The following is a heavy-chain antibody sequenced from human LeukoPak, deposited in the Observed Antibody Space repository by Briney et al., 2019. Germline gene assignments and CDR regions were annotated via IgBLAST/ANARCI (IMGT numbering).Heavy chain of an antibody. V-gene: IGHV3-48*03. Sequence: GGALRLSCPASGFTFSSYELNWVRQAPGKELEWVSYISSSGSTIYYADSVKGRFTISRDNAKNSLYLKMNSLRAEDTAVYYCARYSSGWPRGYYFDYWGQGTLVTVSS. CDR1: GFTFSSYE. J-gene: IGHJ4*02. CDR2: ISSSGSTI. CDR3: ARYSSGWPRGYYFDY. D-gene: IGHD6-19*01.